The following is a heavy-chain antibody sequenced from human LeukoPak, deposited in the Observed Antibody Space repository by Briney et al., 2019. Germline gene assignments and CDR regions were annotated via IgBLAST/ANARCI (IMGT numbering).Heavy chain of an antibody. CDR1: GFTVSSNY. D-gene: IGHD3-22*01. CDR2: IYSGGST. CDR3: ARGSYYDSSGYPPLDY. V-gene: IGHV3-53*01. J-gene: IGHJ4*02. Sequence: GGSLRLFCAASGFTVSSNYMSWVRQAPGKGLEGVSVIYSGGSTYYSDSVKGRFTISRDNSKNKLYLQMNSLRAEDTAVYYCARGSYYDSSGYPPLDYWGQGTLVTVSS.